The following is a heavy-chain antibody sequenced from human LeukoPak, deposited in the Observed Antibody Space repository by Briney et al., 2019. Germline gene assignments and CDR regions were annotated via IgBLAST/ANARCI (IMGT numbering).Heavy chain of an antibody. Sequence: GASVKVSCKASGYTFTGYYMHWVRQAPGQGLEWMGWINPNSGGTNYAQKFQGRVTMTRDTSISTAYMELSRLRSDDTAVYYCATKSDFWSGYYYRWGQGTLVTVSS. V-gene: IGHV1-2*02. CDR3: ATKSDFWSGYYYR. J-gene: IGHJ4*02. D-gene: IGHD3-3*01. CDR2: INPNSGGT. CDR1: GYTFTGYY.